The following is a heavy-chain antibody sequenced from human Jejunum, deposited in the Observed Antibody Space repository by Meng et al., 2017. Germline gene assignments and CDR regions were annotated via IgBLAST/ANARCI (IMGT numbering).Heavy chain of an antibody. CDR3: ASRTKISGSSDY. CDR1: GGAISSSNYY. J-gene: IGHJ4*02. CDR2: IYYSGSA. Sequence: SETLSLTCIVSGGAISSSNYYWGWVRQPPGKGLEWIGSIYYSGSAYYNPSLLSRVTISVDTSKNQFSLQLSSVTAADTAVYYCASRTKISGSSDYWGQGTLVTFS. D-gene: IGHD1-26*01. V-gene: IGHV4-39*07.